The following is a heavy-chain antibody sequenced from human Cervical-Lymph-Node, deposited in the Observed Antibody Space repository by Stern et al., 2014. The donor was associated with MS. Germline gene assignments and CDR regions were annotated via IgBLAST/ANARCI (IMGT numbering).Heavy chain of an antibody. CDR2: IKPSDGSR. D-gene: IGHD6-19*01. CDR1: GYTFSTYY. V-gene: IGHV1-46*03. Sequence: VQLVESGAEVKKPGASVKVSCKASGYTFSTYYIHWVRQAPGQGLEWLGIIKPSDGSRSYAQKFQGRVTMTRDTSRGTVYMDVSGLRSYNTAIYYCARNIYISGWYYPTPDAFDIWGQGTVVTVSS. CDR3: ARNIYISGWYYPTPDAFDI. J-gene: IGHJ3*02.